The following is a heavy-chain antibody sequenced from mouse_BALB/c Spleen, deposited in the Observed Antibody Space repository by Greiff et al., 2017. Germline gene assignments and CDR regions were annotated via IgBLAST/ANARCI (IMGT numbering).Heavy chain of an antibody. V-gene: IGHV14-3*02. Sequence: EVQLQQSGAELVKPGASVKLSCTASGFNIKDTYMHWVKQRPEQGLEWIGRIDPANGNTKYDPKFQGKATITADTSSNTAYLQLSSLTSEDTAVYYCASFSTYCFDYWGQGTTLTVSS. J-gene: IGHJ2*01. CDR3: ASFSTYCFDY. CDR1: GFNIKDTY. CDR2: IDPANGNT. D-gene: IGHD2-1*01.